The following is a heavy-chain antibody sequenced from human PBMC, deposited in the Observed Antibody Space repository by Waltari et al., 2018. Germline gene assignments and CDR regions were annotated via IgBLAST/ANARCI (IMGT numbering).Heavy chain of an antibody. J-gene: IGHJ4*02. CDR3: ARGWGYSYGY. Sequence: QVQLVQSGAEVKKPGSSVKVSCKASGGTFSSYPTSWVRQAPGQGVEGMGGIIPIFGTANYAEKFQGRVTITADESTSTAYMELSSLGTEDTAVYYCARGWGYSYGYWGQGTLVTVSS. CDR2: IIPIFGTA. D-gene: IGHD5-18*01. V-gene: IGHV1-69*01. CDR1: GGTFSSYP.